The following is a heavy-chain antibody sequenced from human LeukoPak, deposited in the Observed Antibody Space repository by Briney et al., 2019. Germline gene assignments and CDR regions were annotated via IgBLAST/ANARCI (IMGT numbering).Heavy chain of an antibody. CDR3: AKAGGAVTGRVDY. CDR2: LSGGGGST. V-gene: IGHV3-23*01. D-gene: IGHD6-19*01. J-gene: IGHJ4*02. Sequence: QHGGSLRLSCAASGFTFSTYAKSWVRQAPGKGLEWVSALSGGGGSTYYADSVKGRFTISRDNSKNTLYLQMNSLRAEDTAVYYCAKAGGAVTGRVDYWGQGTLVTVSS. CDR1: GFTFSTYA.